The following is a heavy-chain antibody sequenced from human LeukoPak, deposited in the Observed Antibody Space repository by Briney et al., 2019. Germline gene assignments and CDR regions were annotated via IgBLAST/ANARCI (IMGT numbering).Heavy chain of an antibody. J-gene: IGHJ4*02. V-gene: IGHV5-51*01. CDR1: GYSLTSYW. CDR2: IYPGDSDT. D-gene: IGHD6-13*01. Sequence: GESLKISCKGSGYSLTSYWIGWVRQMPGKGLEWMGIIYPGDSDTRYSPSFQGQVTISADKSISTAYLQWSSLKASDTAMYYCARAGYSSSWSRSTFDYWGQGTLVTVSS. CDR3: ARAGYSSSWSRSTFDY.